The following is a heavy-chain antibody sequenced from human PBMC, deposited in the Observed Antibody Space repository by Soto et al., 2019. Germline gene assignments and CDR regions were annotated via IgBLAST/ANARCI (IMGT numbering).Heavy chain of an antibody. CDR2: FDPEDGET. CDR3: ATDTSIAARPSGYYFDY. CDR1: GYTLTELS. V-gene: IGHV1-24*01. J-gene: IGHJ4*02. Sequence: ASVKVSCKVSGYTLTELSMHWVRQAPGKGLEWMGGFDPEDGETIYAQKLQGRVTMTEDTSTDTAYMELSSLRSEDTAVYYCATDTSIAARPSGYYFDYWGQGTLVTVSS. D-gene: IGHD6-6*01.